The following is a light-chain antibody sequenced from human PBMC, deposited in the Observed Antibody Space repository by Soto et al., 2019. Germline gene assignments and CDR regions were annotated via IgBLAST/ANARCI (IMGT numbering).Light chain of an antibody. CDR2: AAS. Sequence: DIQMTQSPSSLSASVGGRVTITCRASQGISNYLAWYQQKPGKVPKLLIYAASTLQSGVPSRFSGSGSGTGFTLTISSLQPEDVATFYCQRYDSAPYTFGQGTKLAIK. V-gene: IGKV1-27*01. J-gene: IGKJ2*01. CDR3: QRYDSAPYT. CDR1: QGISNY.